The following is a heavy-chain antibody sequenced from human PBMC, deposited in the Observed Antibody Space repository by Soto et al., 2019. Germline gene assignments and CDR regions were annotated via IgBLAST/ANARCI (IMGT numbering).Heavy chain of an antibody. D-gene: IGHD3-22*01. CDR3: ARERASSGNLDY. J-gene: IGHJ4*02. CDR2: IYYSGST. Sequence: SETLSLTCTVSGGSISSGDYYWSWIRQPPGKGLEWIGYIYYSGSTYYNPSLKSRVTISVDTSKNQFSLKLSSVTAADTAVYYCARERASSGNLDYWGQGTLVTSPQ. CDR1: GGSISSGDYY. V-gene: IGHV4-30-4*01.